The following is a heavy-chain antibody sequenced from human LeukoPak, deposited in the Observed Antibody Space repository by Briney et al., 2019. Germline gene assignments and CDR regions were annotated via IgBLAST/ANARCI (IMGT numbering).Heavy chain of an antibody. CDR3: GHGPTVNYFDL. CDR2: VYYSGST. D-gene: IGHD5-24*01. J-gene: IGHJ2*01. V-gene: IGHV4-39*01. CDR1: GGSISSSNYY. Sequence: PSETLSLTCTVSGGSISSSNYYWSWIRQPPGKGLEWIGSVYYSGSTYYNPSLKSRVTISVDTSKNQFSLRLSSVTAAGTAMYDCGHGPTVNYFDLWGRGALFSVSS.